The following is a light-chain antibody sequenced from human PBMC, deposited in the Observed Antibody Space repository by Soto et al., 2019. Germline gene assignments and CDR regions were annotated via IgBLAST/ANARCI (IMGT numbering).Light chain of an antibody. CDR3: TSYAGSNTYV. CDR1: KNDIGVYDF. Sequence: QSVLTQPPSASGSPGQSVTISCTGTKNDIGVYDFVSWYQHHPGKAPRLIIYEVVQRPSGVPDRFSGSKSGNTASLTVSGLQAADEAAYFCTSYAGSNTYVFGSGTKV. J-gene: IGLJ1*01. CDR2: EVV. V-gene: IGLV2-8*01.